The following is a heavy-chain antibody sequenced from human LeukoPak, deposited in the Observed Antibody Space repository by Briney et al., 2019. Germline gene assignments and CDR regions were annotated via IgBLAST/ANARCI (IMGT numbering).Heavy chain of an antibody. CDR2: ISYDGSNK. V-gene: IGHV3-30*18. CDR1: GFTFSSYG. D-gene: IGHD3-10*01. Sequence: GRSLRLSCAASGFTFSSYGMHWVRQAPGKGLEWVAVISYDGSNKYYADSVKGRFTISRDNSKNTLYLQMNSLRAEDTAVYYCAKGARSWFGYYFDYWGQGTLVTVSS. J-gene: IGHJ4*02. CDR3: AKGARSWFGYYFDY.